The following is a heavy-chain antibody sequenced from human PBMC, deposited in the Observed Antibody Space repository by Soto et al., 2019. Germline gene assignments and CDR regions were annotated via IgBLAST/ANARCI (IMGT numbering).Heavy chain of an antibody. CDR1: GGSFDRYS. CDR3: ARGDIQQLGYPIALCHH. CDR2: IIPILGIA. V-gene: IGHV1-69*02. Sequence: QVQLVQSGAEVKKPGSSVKVSCKASGGSFDRYSISWVRQAPGQGLEWMGRIIPILGIASYAQKFQGRVTITADKPTRPADMELRRLTSEDTAVYYCARGDIQQLGYPIALCHHWGQGTLVTVSS. D-gene: IGHD4-4*01. J-gene: IGHJ1*01.